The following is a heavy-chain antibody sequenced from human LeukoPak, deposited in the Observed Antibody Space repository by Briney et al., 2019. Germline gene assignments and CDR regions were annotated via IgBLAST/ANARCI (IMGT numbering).Heavy chain of an antibody. CDR2: IYYSGST. D-gene: IGHD5-18*01. Sequence: MPSETLSLTCTVSDGSISTSDYYWGWIRQPPGKGLEWIGSIYYSGSTYYNPSLRGRVTIFVDSSKSQFSLKLTSVTAADTAVYYCASPTRGHSYGNPPLFAFDIWGQGTMVTVSS. CDR3: ASPTRGHSYGNPPLFAFDI. CDR1: DGSISTSDYY. V-gene: IGHV4-39*07. J-gene: IGHJ3*02.